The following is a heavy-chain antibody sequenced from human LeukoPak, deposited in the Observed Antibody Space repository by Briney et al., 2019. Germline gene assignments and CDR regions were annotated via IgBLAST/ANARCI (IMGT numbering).Heavy chain of an antibody. D-gene: IGHD3-16*01. CDR1: GYYITSGFS. V-gene: IGHV4-38-2*02. J-gene: IGHJ5*02. CDR3: AREGAVPGINP. Sequence: PSETLSLTCAVSGYYITSGFSWGWIRQPPGKGLEWIGTISHSGTTDYKSTLESRLTISMDTSKNLFSLRLTSVTAADTAVYYCAREGAVPGINPWGQGTLVTVSS. CDR2: ISHSGTT.